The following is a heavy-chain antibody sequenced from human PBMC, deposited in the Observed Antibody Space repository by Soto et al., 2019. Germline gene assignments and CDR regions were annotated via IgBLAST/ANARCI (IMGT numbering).Heavy chain of an antibody. V-gene: IGHV3-13*01. J-gene: IGHJ3*02. CDR3: ARAGARGAFDI. CDR2: IGTAGDT. CDR1: GFTFSSYD. D-gene: IGHD3-10*01. Sequence: GGSLRLSCAASGFTFSSYDMHWVRQATGKCLEWVSAIGTAGDTYYPGSVKGRFTFSRENAKNSLYLQMNSLRARDTAVYYFARAGARGAFDIWGQGXMFTV.